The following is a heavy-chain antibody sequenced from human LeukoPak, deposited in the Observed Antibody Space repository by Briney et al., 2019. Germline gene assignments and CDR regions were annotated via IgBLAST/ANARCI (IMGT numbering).Heavy chain of an antibody. J-gene: IGHJ4*02. Sequence: GGSLRPSCAASGFTFSSYEMNWVRQAPGKGLEWVSYISSSGSTIYYADSVKGRFTISRDNAKNSLYLQMNSLRAEDTAVYYCARFVSGIYGSDYWGQGTLVTVSS. CDR1: GFTFSSYE. D-gene: IGHD1-14*01. CDR2: ISSSGSTI. V-gene: IGHV3-48*03. CDR3: ARFVSGIYGSDY.